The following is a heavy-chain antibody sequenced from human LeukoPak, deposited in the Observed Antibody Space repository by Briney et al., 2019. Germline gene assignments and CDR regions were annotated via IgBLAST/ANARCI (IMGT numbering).Heavy chain of an antibody. V-gene: IGHV3-74*01. CDR1: GFTFSSYW. CDR3: ARDYSYAMDV. J-gene: IGHJ6*02. Sequence: GGSLRLSCAASGFTFSSYWMHWVRQAPGKGLVWVSHISGGGSSTSDAESVRGRFTISRDNAKNTLYLQMHSPRPEDTAVYYCARDYSYAMDVWGQGTTVTVSS. CDR2: ISGGGSST. D-gene: IGHD2-21*01.